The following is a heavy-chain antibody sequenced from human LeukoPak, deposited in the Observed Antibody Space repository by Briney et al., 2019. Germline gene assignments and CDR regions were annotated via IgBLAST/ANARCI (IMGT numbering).Heavy chain of an antibody. V-gene: IGHV3-21*01. CDR3: ARDYDILTGYYPSYGMDV. D-gene: IGHD3-9*01. J-gene: IGHJ6*02. CDR2: ISSSSSYI. Sequence: GGSLRLSCAASGFTFSSYSMNWVRQAPGKGLEWVSSISSSSSYIYYADSVKGRSTISRDNAKNSLYLQMNSLRAEDTAVYYCARDYDILTGYYPSYGMDVWGQGTTVTVSS. CDR1: GFTFSSYS.